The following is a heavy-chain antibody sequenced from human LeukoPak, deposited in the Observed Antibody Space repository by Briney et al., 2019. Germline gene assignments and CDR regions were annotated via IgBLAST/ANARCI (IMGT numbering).Heavy chain of an antibody. Sequence: RSGGSLRLSCAASGFTFSSYAMSWVRQAPGKGLEWVSAISGSGGSTYYADSVKGRFTISRDNSKNTLNLQMNTLRAEDTAVYYCATPGPEYCTNGVCTFDYWGRGTLVSVSS. CDR2: ISGSGGST. CDR1: GFTFSSYA. V-gene: IGHV3-23*01. CDR3: ATPGPEYCTNGVCTFDY. J-gene: IGHJ4*02. D-gene: IGHD2-8*01.